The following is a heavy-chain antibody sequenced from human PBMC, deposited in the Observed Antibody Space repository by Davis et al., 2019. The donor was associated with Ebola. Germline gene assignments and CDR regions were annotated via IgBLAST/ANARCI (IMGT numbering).Heavy chain of an antibody. CDR3: AKDTTNVWFDV. J-gene: IGHJ3*01. D-gene: IGHD1-26*01. Sequence: GESLKISCSASGFIFSTYVMSWVRQAPGKGLEWVSTLGLSADTYYAESVKGRFTISRDNSKNTLHLQMNSLRVEDTAIYYCAKDTTNVWFDVWGQGTMVTVSS. CDR1: GFIFSTYV. V-gene: IGHV3-23*01. CDR2: LGLSADT.